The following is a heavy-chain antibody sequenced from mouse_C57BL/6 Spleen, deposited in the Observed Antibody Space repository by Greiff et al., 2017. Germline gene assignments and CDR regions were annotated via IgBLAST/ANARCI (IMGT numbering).Heavy chain of an antibody. D-gene: IGHD4-1*02. CDR3: TRDQLGLGAMDY. J-gene: IGHJ4*01. V-gene: IGHV5-9-1*02. Sequence: EVKLMESGEGLVKPGGSLKLSCAASGFTFSSYAMSWVRQTPEKRLEWVAYISSGGDYIYYADTVKGRFTISRDNARNTLYLQMSSLKSEDTAMYYCTRDQLGLGAMDYWGQGTSVTVSS. CDR2: ISSGGDYI. CDR1: GFTFSSYA.